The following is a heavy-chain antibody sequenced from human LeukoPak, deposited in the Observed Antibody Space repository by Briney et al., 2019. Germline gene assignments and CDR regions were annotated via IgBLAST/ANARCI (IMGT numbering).Heavy chain of an antibody. J-gene: IGHJ4*02. CDR3: AKDQKATYGSGSAEEGDY. Sequence: VGSLRLSCAASGFTFSSYAMSWVRQAPGEGLGWVSGISGSDGTTCYADSVKGRFTNSRDNSKNTLYLQMNSLRAEDTAIYFCAKDQKATYGSGSAEEGDYWGQGTLVTVSS. V-gene: IGHV3-23*01. CDR1: GFTFSSYA. D-gene: IGHD3-10*01. CDR2: ISGSDGTT.